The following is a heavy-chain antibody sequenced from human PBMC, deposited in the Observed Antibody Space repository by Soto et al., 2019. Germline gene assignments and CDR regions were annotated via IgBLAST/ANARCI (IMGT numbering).Heavy chain of an antibody. CDR1: GFTFSSYA. V-gene: IGHV3-23*01. CDR2: ISGSGGST. CDR3: AKGFWSGYAHYYYYMDV. Sequence: GALRLSCAASGFTFSSYAMSWVRQAPGKELEWVSAISGSGGSTYYADSVKGRFTISRDNSKNTLYLQMNSLRAEDTAVYYCAKGFWSGYAHYYYYMDVWGKGTTVTVSS. D-gene: IGHD3-3*01. J-gene: IGHJ6*03.